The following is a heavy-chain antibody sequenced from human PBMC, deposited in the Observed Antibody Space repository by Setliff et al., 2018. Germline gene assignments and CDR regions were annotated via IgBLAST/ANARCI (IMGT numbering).Heavy chain of an antibody. Sequence: SETLSLTCTVSGGSINSHSWSWIRQPPGKGLEWIGEINHSGSTNYNPSLKSRVTVSVDTSKNQFSLKLSSVTAADTALYYCTVYNTGSSKDHYWGQGTPVTVSS. V-gene: IGHV4-34*01. CDR1: GGSINSHS. D-gene: IGHD2-8*02. J-gene: IGHJ4*02. CDR3: TVYNTGSSKDHY. CDR2: INHSGST.